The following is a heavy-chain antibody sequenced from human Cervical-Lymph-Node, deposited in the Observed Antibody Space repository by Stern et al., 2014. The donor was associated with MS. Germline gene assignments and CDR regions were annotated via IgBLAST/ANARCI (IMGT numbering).Heavy chain of an antibody. CDR1: EYPFTDYY. V-gene: IGHV1-2*04. D-gene: IGHD2-15*01. CDR2: INPNTGGT. Sequence: QVQLGQSGAEVKKPGASVKVSCKASEYPFTDYYLHCVRQAPGQGLEWMGWINPNTGGTKAAKQFQGWVTMTRDTSISTAYMELRRLNPNDTAVYYCAAKGYPFLEDWGQGTLVTVSS. J-gene: IGHJ4*01. CDR3: AAKGYPFLED.